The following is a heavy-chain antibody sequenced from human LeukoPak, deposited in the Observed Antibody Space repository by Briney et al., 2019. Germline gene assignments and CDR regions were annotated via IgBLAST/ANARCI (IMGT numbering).Heavy chain of an antibody. Sequence: SVKVSCKASGGTFSSYAISWVRQAPGQGLEWMGGIIPIFGTANYAQKFQGRVTITTDESTSTAYMELSSLRSEDTAVYYCARQVATTDNLGMEIDYWGQGTLVTVSS. V-gene: IGHV1-69*05. CDR2: IIPIFGTA. J-gene: IGHJ4*02. D-gene: IGHD5-12*01. CDR1: GGTFSSYA. CDR3: ARQVATTDNLGMEIDY.